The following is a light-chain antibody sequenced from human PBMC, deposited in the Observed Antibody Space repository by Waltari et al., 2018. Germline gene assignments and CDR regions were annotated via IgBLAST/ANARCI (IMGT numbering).Light chain of an antibody. CDR2: KDS. CDR3: QSSDSTGTYVL. V-gene: IGLV3-25*03. CDR1: VLTKQS. Sequence: SNELTQPSSVSVSPGQTARITCSGDVLTKQSAYWYQQNPGQAPGLIIYKDSARPSGIPERISGSTSGTELTLTISGVQAEDEADYYCQSSDSTGTYVLFGGGTHLTVL. J-gene: IGLJ2*01.